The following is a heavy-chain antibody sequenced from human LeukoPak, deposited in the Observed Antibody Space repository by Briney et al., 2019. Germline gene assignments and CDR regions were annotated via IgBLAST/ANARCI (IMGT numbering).Heavy chain of an antibody. J-gene: IGHJ4*02. CDR1: GFTFSSYA. V-gene: IGHV3-30-3*01. CDR3: AREVSPSLHYYDSSGYPDY. D-gene: IGHD3-22*01. CDR2: ISYDGSNK. Sequence: PGRSLRLSCAVAGFTFSSYAMHWVRQAPGKGLEWVAVISYDGSNKYYADSVKGRFTISRDNSKNTLYLQMNSLRAEDTAVYYCAREVSPSLHYYDSSGYPDYWGQGTLVTVSS.